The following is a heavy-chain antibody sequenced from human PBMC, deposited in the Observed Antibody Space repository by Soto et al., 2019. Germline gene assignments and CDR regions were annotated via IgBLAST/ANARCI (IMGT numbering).Heavy chain of an antibody. CDR1: GASISSGDYF. J-gene: IGHJ4*02. CDR3: ARAKAYTSGPKNFDY. CDR2: IYDSGSS. V-gene: IGHV4-30-4*01. Sequence: SETLSLTCTVSGASISSGDYFWSWIRQSPGKGLEWIGYIYDSGSSYYNPSLQSRVTMSVDTSKNQFSLKLSSVTAADTAVYYCARAKAYTSGPKNFDYWGQGTLVTVSS. D-gene: IGHD2-8*02.